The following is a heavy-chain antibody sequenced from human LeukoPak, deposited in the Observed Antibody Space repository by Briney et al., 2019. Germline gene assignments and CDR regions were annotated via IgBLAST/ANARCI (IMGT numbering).Heavy chain of an antibody. D-gene: IGHD3-16*01. J-gene: IGHJ5*02. Sequence: SETLSLTCTVSGGSISSFYWSWIRQPAGKGLEWIGRIYTSGSTNYNPSLKSRATMSVDTSKNQFSLTLNSVTAADTAVYYCARSRGGYGDYGSWFDPWGQGILVTVSS. CDR3: ARSRGGYGDYGSWFDP. V-gene: IGHV4-4*07. CDR1: GGSISSFY. CDR2: IYTSGST.